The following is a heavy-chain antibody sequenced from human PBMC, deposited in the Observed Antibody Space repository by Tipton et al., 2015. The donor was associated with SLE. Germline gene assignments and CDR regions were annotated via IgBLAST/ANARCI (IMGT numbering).Heavy chain of an antibody. J-gene: IGHJ4*02. CDR1: GGSITSSSYF. D-gene: IGHD4-17*01. V-gene: IGHV4-39*07. CDR2: INTGGGT. CDR3: ARVDGAYDQFYLDY. Sequence: LRLSCSVPGGSITSSSYFWGWIRQSPGKGLEWIGNINTGGGTYRNPSPESRVTISVDTSKNRFSLKLTSVTAADTAVYFCARVDGAYDQFYLDYWGQGTLVTVST.